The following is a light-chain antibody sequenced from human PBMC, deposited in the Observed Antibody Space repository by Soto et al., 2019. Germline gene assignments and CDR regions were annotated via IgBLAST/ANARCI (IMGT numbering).Light chain of an antibody. J-gene: IGLJ3*02. CDR2: GNS. V-gene: IGLV1-40*01. CDR3: QSYDSSLSASV. Sequence: QSVLTQPPSVSGAPGQRVTVSCTGSSSNIGAGYDVHWYQQVPGTAPKLLIYGNSNRPSGVPDRFSGSKSATSASLAITGLQAEDEADYSCQSYDSSLSASVFGGGTKLTVL. CDR1: SSNIGAGYD.